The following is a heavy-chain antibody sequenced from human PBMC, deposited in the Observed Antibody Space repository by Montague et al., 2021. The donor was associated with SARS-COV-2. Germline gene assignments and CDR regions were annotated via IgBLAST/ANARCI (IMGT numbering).Heavy chain of an antibody. CDR2: ISYDGSNE. CDR3: ARSVHYYDSSGYFNY. V-gene: IGHV3-30*04. Sequence: SLRLSCAASGFPISSYSMHWVRQAPGKGLEWVAFISYDGSNENFGKSVKGRFTISRDNPKSTMYLQMNSLRAEDTAIYYCARSVHYYDSSGYFNYWGRGTLVSVSS. CDR1: GFPISSYS. D-gene: IGHD3-22*01. J-gene: IGHJ4*02.